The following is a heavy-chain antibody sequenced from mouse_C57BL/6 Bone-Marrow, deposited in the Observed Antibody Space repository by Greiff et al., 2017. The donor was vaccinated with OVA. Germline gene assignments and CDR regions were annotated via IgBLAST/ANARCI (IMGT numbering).Heavy chain of an antibody. D-gene: IGHD2-5*01. CDR3: ARAPYYSNYYAMDY. CDR2: IYPSDSET. V-gene: IGHV1-61*01. CDR1: GYTFTSYW. J-gene: IGHJ4*01. Sequence: QVQLKQPGAELVRPGSSVKLSCKASGYTFTSYWMDWVKQRPGQGLEWIGNIYPSDSETHYNQKFKDKATLTVDKSSSTAYMQLSSLTSEDSAVYYCARAPYYSNYYAMDYWGQGTSVTVSS.